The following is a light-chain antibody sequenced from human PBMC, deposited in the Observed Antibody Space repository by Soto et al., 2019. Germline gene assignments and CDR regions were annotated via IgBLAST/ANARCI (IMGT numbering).Light chain of an antibody. CDR1: QGISSA. V-gene: IGKV1-13*02. Sequence: AIQLTQSPSSLSASVGDRVTITCRASQGISSALAWYQQKPGKAPKLLIYKASTLKSGVPSRFSGSGSGTEFTLTISSLQPDDFATYYCQHYNSYSEAVGQGTKVDIK. CDR3: QHYNSYSEA. CDR2: KAS. J-gene: IGKJ1*01.